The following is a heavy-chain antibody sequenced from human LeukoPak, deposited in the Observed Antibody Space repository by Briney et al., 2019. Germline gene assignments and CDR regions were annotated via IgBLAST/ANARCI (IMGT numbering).Heavy chain of an antibody. D-gene: IGHD3-9*01. J-gene: IGHJ5*02. V-gene: IGHV3-30*04. CDR1: GFTFSSYA. CDR2: ISYDGSNK. CDR3: ARAPSYDILTGYYPA. Sequence: PGWSLRLSCAAAGFTFSSYAMHWVRQAPGKGLEWVAVISYDGSNKYYADSVKGRFTISRDNSKNTLYLQMNSLRAEDTAVYYCARAPSYDILTGYYPAWGQGTLVTVSS.